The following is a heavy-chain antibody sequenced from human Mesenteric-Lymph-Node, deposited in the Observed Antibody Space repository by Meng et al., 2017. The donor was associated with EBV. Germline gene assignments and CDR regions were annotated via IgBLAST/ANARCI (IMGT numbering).Heavy chain of an antibody. CDR3: AKRSGFGELLGWFDP. J-gene: IGHJ5*02. Sequence: QGQLVEWGAEVKEPGSSGKVSCKASGGTFSRYAINWVRQAPGQGLEWMGGITPIFATPKYAQKFQDKVTITADESTSTAYLELSSLRSEDTAVYYCAKRSGFGELLGWFDPWGQGTLVTVSS. CDR2: ITPIFATP. V-gene: IGHV1-69*01. D-gene: IGHD3-10*01. CDR1: GGTFSRYA.